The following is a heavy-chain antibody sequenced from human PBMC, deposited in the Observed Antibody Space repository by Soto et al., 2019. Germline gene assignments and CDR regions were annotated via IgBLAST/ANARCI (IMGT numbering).Heavy chain of an antibody. D-gene: IGHD6-19*01. J-gene: IGHJ4*02. CDR3: AKGGRQWLVTSDFNY. CDR1: GFSFSTYG. Sequence: GGSLRLSCAAFGFSFSTYGMHRVLQAPGKGLEWVAFISNDGSNKYYADSVKGRFTISRDSSKNTVSLEMTSLRAEDTAVYYCAKGGRQWLVTSDFNYWGQGALVTVSS. V-gene: IGHV3-30*18. CDR2: ISNDGSNK.